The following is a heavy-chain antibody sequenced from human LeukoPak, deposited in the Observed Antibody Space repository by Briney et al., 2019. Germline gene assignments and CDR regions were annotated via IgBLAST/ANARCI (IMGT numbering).Heavy chain of an antibody. V-gene: IGHV3-13*01. CDR3: ARSKGIYTSFDY. J-gene: IGHJ4*02. Sequence: GGSLRLSCAASGFTFSSYGMHWVRQATGRGLEWVSAIGTAGDTYYPGSVKGRFTISRENAKNSLYLQMNSLRAGDTAVYYCARSKGIYTSFDYWGQGTLVTVSS. CDR2: IGTAGDT. D-gene: IGHD3-3*01. CDR1: GFTFSSYG.